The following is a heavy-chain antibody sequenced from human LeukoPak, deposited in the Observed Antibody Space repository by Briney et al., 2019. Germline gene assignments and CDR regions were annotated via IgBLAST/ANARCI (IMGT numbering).Heavy chain of an antibody. CDR3: ASPRGIYYYYYYYYMDV. V-gene: IGHV1-69*13. Sequence: SVKVSCKASGGTFSSYAISWVRQVPGQGLEWMGGIIPIFGTANYAQKFQGRVTITADESTSTAYMELSSLRSEDTAVYYCASPRGIYYYYYYYYMDVWGKGTTVTVSS. J-gene: IGHJ6*03. CDR1: GGTFSSYA. D-gene: IGHD5-12*01. CDR2: IIPIFGTA.